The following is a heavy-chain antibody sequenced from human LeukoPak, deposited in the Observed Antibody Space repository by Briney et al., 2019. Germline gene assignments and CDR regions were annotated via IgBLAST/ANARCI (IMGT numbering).Heavy chain of an antibody. D-gene: IGHD5-24*01. CDR3: ARDRDGFYYYGIDV. CDR2: IRSSDSTT. V-gene: IGHV3-48*04. J-gene: IGHJ6*02. CDR1: GFSFSRYG. Sequence: GGSLRLSCAASGFSFSRYGMKWVRQAPGKGLEWLSYIRSSDSTTYYADSVKGRFTISRDNAKNSLYLQMNSLRAEDTAVYYCARDRDGFYYYGIDVWGQGTTVTVSS.